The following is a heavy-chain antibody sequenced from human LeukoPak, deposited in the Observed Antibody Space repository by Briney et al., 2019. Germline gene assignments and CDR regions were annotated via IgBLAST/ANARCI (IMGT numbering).Heavy chain of an antibody. CDR1: GFSFSDYW. D-gene: IGHD6-19*01. CDR3: GRFGYVAGVDL. V-gene: IGHV3-7*01. CDR2: INPDGTAT. J-gene: IGHJ4*02. Sequence: PGGSLTLSCAASGFSFSDYWMTWVRQAPGAGLGFVANINPDGTATYYADPVKGRFTISRDNAKNLVYLQMNSLRAEDTAVYHCGRFGYVAGVDLWGQGTLVTVSS.